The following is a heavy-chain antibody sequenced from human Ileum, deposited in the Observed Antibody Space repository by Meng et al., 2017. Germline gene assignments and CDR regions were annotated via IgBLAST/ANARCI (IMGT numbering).Heavy chain of an antibody. V-gene: IGHV4-39*01. Sequence: QVQLQESGPGLVNPSQTLSLTCSVSGGSMRSGDNYWSWIRQPSGKGLEWIGSICYSGNTYYNPSLKSRVSMSVDTSKKQISLKLNSVTAADTAVYYCARRTGEVDLLDYWGQGTLVTVSS. J-gene: IGHJ4*02. CDR1: GGSMRSGDNY. CDR3: ARRTGEVDLLDY. D-gene: IGHD7-27*01. CDR2: ICYSGNT.